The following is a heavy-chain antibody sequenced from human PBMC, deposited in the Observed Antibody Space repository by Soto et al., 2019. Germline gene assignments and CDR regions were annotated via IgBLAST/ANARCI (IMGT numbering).Heavy chain of an antibody. V-gene: IGHV3-21*01. CDR3: ARYSGYDRRGY. CDR2: ISSRSSYI. D-gene: IGHD5-12*01. CDR1: GFTFSSYS. Sequence: EVQLVESGGGLVKPGGSLRLSCAASGFTFSSYSTNWVRQTPGKGLEWVSSISSRSSYIYYADSVKGRFTISRDKAKNSLFLKMNSLRAEDTAVYYCARYSGYDRRGYWGQGTLVSVSS. J-gene: IGHJ4*02.